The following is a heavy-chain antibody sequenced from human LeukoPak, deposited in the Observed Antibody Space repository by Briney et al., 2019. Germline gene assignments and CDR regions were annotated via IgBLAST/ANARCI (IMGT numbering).Heavy chain of an antibody. D-gene: IGHD3-10*01. CDR3: ARANYYGSGKKDLDY. V-gene: IGHV1-8*02. CDR2: INPNSGNT. Sequence: ASVKVSCKASGYTFTGSYMHWVRQAPGQGLEWMGWINPNSGNTGYAQKFQGSVTMTRNTSMSTAYMELNSLRSEDTAVYYCARANYYGSGKKDLDYWGQGTLVTVSS. CDR1: GYTFTGSY. J-gene: IGHJ4*02.